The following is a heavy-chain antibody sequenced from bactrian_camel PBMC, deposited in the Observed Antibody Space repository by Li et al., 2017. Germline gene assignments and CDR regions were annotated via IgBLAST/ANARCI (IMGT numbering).Heavy chain of an antibody. CDR3: AAGRGGNCPLIGGTDHAYFGY. CDR1: GFTFSSYS. CDR2: INGGGVTP. J-gene: IGHJ6*01. Sequence: QLVESGGGLVQPGGSLRLSCAASGFTFSSYSMYWARRIPEKGFEWVSGINGGGVTPVYADTVRGRFTISRDNAKNTVYLQMNSLKPEDTAMYYCAAGRGGNCPLIGGTDHAYFGYWGQGTQVTVS. V-gene: IGHV3S25*01. D-gene: IGHD8*01.